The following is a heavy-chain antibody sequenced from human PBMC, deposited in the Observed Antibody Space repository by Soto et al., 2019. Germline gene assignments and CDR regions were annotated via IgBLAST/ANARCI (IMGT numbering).Heavy chain of an antibody. J-gene: IGHJ5*02. Sequence: PSETLSLTCTVSGGSISIKSDYWGWIRQPPGKGLEWIASFYFGGNTYSNPSLKSRVTLSMVSSQNQFSLNLTSVTAADTDVSFCVRHDKAAVGETGFDPWGQGILVTVSS. D-gene: IGHD6-19*01. CDR3: VRHDKAAVGETGFDP. CDR1: GGSISIKSDY. CDR2: FYFGGNT. V-gene: IGHV4-39*01.